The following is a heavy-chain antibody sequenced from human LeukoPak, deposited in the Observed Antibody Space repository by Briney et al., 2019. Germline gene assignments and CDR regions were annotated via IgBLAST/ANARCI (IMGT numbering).Heavy chain of an antibody. D-gene: IGHD3-10*01. CDR3: ARDLVRGVTHYFGMDV. CDR1: GFTFSSYS. CDR2: ISSSIGYI. J-gene: IGHJ6*02. V-gene: IGHV3-21*01. Sequence: KPGGSLRLSCAASGFTFSSYSMNWVRQTPGKGLEWVSSISSSIGYIYYADSVRGRFTISRDNAKNSLYLQMNSLRAEDTAVYYCARDLVRGVTHYFGMDVWGQGTTVTVSS.